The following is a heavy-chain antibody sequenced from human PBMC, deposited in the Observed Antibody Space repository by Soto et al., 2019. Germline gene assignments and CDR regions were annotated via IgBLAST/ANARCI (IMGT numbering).Heavy chain of an antibody. V-gene: IGHV1-46*01. D-gene: IGHD6-13*01. J-gene: IGHJ6*02. CDR2: INPSGGGT. Sequence: ASVKVSCKASGYTFTSYYMHWVRQAPGQGLEWMGIINPSGGGTSYAQKFQGRVTMTRDTSTSTVYMELSSLRSEDTAVYYCARDRVQQDYYYGMDVWGQGTTVTVSS. CDR1: GYTFTSYY. CDR3: ARDRVQQDYYYGMDV.